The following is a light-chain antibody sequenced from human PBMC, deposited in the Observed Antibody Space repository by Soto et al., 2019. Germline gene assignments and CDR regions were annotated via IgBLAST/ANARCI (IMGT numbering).Light chain of an antibody. CDR1: QGINNY. CDR3: QKHNHAPPVT. J-gene: IGKJ3*01. V-gene: IGKV1-27*01. CDR2: AAS. Sequence: DIQMTQSPSSLSASAGDRVTISCRASQGINNYLAAYQQKPGKAPKLLIYAASTLQSAVPSRFSGRGSGTDFTLTTSSLQPQDVAALYCQKHNHAPPVTFGPGTKVGV.